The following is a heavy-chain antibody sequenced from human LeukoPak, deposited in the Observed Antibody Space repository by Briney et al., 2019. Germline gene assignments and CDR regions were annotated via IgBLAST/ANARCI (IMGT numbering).Heavy chain of an antibody. Sequence: GGSLRLSCAASGFTFSDYYMSWIRQAPGKGLEWVSYISSSGSTIYYADSVKGRFTISRDNAKNSLYLQMNSLRAEDTAVYYCARDTSFSHYDFLTGYHAKYFDYWGQGTLVTVSS. D-gene: IGHD3-9*01. V-gene: IGHV3-11*01. CDR2: ISSSGSTI. CDR1: GFTFSDYY. J-gene: IGHJ4*02. CDR3: ARDTSFSHYDFLTGYHAKYFDY.